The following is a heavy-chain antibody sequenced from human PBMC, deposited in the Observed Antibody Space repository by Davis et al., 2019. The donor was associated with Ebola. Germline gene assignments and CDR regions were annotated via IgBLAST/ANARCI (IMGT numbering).Heavy chain of an antibody. V-gene: IGHV3-30-3*01. CDR1: GFTFSSYA. J-gene: IGHJ6*02. CDR3: ARDRPFITSYYYYGMDV. Sequence: GESLKISCAASGFTFSSYAMHWVRQAPGKGLEWVAVISYDESNKYYADSVKGRFTISRDNAKNSLYLQMNSLRAEDTAVYYCARDRPFITSYYYYGMDVWGQGTTVTVSS. CDR2: ISYDESNK. D-gene: IGHD1-14*01.